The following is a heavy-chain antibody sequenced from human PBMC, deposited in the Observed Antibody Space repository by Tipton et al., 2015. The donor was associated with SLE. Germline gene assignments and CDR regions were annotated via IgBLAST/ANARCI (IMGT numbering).Heavy chain of an antibody. CDR2: IYTTEST. V-gene: IGHV4-61*02. CDR1: VVSMSRGNYY. J-gene: IGHJ1*01. D-gene: IGHD3-9*01. CDR3: ARMELGVHFDH. Sequence: TLSLTCTVSVVSMSRGNYYWAWIRQPAGKRLEWVGHVYVSGSIYTTESTNYNPSLKSRVTISVNTSKNQFSLKLSSVTAADTAVYYYARMELGVHFDHWAEGSL.